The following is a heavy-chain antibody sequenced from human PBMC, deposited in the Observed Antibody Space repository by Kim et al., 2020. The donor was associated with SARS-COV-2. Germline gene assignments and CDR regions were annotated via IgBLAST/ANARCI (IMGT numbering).Heavy chain of an antibody. CDR1: GGTFSNYA. CDR3: AKTVLGVYTSSPSVPYVDV. CDR2: IIPSLGIT. Sequence: SVKVSCKASGGTFSNYAISWVRQAPGQGLEWMGRIIPSLGITDYSQKFQGRLTIIADASTTTAYMELSSLRSEDTAVYFCAKTVLGVYTSSPSVPYVDV. D-gene: IGHD2-8*02. V-gene: IGHV1-69*04. J-gene: IGHJ3*01.